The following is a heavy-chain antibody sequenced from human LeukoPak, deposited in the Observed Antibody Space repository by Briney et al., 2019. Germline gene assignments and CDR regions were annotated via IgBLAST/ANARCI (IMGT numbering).Heavy chain of an antibody. CDR1: GFTVSGNY. Sequence: GGSLRLSCAASGFTVSGNYMSWVRQAPGKGLEGFSVIYSGGRTYYADSVKGRFTISRDNSKNALYLQMNSLRAEDTAVYYCARGPYSNALSYYYYYGMDVWGQGTTVTVSS. CDR3: ARGPYSNALSYYYYYGMDV. CDR2: IYSGGRT. D-gene: IGHD4-11*01. J-gene: IGHJ6*02. V-gene: IGHV3-66*02.